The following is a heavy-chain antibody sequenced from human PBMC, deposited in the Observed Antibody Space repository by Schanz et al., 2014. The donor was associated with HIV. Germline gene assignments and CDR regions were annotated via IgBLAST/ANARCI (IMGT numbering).Heavy chain of an antibody. CDR3: AREAILTGYYNLDY. D-gene: IGHD3-9*01. J-gene: IGHJ4*02. V-gene: IGHV3-9*01. CDR2: ISWSGKNR. Sequence: EVHLVESGGGSVQPGRSLRLSCEASGFRFDDCAMHWVRQVPEKGLEWVSGISWSGKNRGYADSVRGRFTISRDNAKNSLYLQMNSLRAEDTALYFCAREAILTGYYNLDYWGQGTLVTVSS. CDR1: GFRFDDCA.